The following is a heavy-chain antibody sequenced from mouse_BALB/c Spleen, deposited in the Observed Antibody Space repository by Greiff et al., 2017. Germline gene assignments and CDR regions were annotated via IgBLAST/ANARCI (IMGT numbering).Heavy chain of an antibody. Sequence: VQLQQSGPELVKPGASVKMSCKASGYTFTDYYMDWVKQSHGESFEWIGRVNPYNGGTSYNQKFKGKATLTVDKSSSTAYMELNSLTSEDSAVYYCARGIYYFDYWGQGTTLTVSS. CDR3: ARGIYYFDY. CDR1: GYTFTDYY. CDR2: VNPYNGGT. J-gene: IGHJ2*01. V-gene: IGHV1-19*01.